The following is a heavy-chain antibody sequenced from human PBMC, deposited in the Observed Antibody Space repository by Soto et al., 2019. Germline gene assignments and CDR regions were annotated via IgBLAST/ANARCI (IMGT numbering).Heavy chain of an antibody. CDR1: GFTFSSYG. CDR3: AKELKFSPFFGVVTSSFDY. Sequence: GGSLRLSCAASGFTFSSYGMHWVRQAPGKGLEWVAVISYDGGNKYYADSVKGRFTISRDNSKNTLYLQMNSLRAEDTAVYYCAKELKFSPFFGVVTSSFDYWGQGTLVTVSS. D-gene: IGHD3-3*01. CDR2: ISYDGGNK. J-gene: IGHJ4*02. V-gene: IGHV3-30*18.